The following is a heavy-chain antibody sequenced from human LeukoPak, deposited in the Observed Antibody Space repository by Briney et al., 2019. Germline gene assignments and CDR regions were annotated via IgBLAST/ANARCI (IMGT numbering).Heavy chain of an antibody. Sequence: ASVKVSCKASGGSFSSYGIGWVRQAPGQGLEWMGEIIPIFGTANYAQKFQGRVTITADESTSTVYMELSSLRSEDTAVYYCARSTYYYGSGSPTYFDYWGQGTLVTVSS. CDR2: IIPIFGTA. CDR1: GGSFSSYG. CDR3: ARSTYYYGSGSPTYFDY. V-gene: IGHV1-69*13. D-gene: IGHD3-10*01. J-gene: IGHJ4*02.